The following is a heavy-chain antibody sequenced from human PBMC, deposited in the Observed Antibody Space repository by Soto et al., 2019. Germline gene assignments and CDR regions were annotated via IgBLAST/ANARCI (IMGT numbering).Heavy chain of an antibody. J-gene: IGHJ4*02. Sequence: EVQLVESGGGLIQPGGSLRLSCAASGFNVSSNCMSWVRQAPGKGLEWLSVIYSGGSTYYAESVKGRFTISRDNSKNTLNLQMNALRVEDTAVYYCARGPHVGISTSWGQGTLVTVSS. CDR1: GFNVSSNC. CDR3: ARGPHVGISTS. CDR2: IYSGGST. V-gene: IGHV3-53*01. D-gene: IGHD2-2*01.